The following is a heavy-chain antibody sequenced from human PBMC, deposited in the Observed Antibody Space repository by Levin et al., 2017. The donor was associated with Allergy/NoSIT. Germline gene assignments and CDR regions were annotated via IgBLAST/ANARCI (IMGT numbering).Heavy chain of an antibody. V-gene: IGHV1-8*01. Sequence: ASVKVSCKASGYTFTSYDINWVRQATGQGLEWMGWMNPNSGNTGYAQKFQGRVTMTRNTSISTAYMDLSSLRSEDTAVYYCARGTVGPILTGDFYYYYGMDVWGQGTTVTVSS. CDR2: MNPNSGNT. CDR3: ARGTVGPILTGDFYYYYGMDV. J-gene: IGHJ6*02. CDR1: GYTFTSYD. D-gene: IGHD3-9*01.